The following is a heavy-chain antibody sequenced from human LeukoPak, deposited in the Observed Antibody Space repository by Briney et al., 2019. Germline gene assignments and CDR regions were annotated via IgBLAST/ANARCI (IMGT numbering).Heavy chain of an antibody. Sequence: GGSLRLSCAASGFTFSTAWMSWGRQAPGKGLEWVGCIKSKTDGGTTDYAAPVKGRFTISRDDSKNTLYLQMNSLKTEDTAVYYCTTDLARHYYDSSGYYSTGYWGQGTLVTVSS. D-gene: IGHD3-22*01. CDR2: IKSKTDGGTT. CDR3: TTDLARHYYDSSGYYSTGY. CDR1: GFTFSTAW. J-gene: IGHJ4*02. V-gene: IGHV3-15*01.